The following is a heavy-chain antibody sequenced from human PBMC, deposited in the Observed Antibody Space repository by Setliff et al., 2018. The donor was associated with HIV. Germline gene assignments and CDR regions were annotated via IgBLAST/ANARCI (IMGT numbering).Heavy chain of an antibody. CDR1: GFTFSAYW. CDR2: IRQDGDVK. V-gene: IGHV3-7*01. Sequence: GGSLRLSCAASGFTFSAYWMSWVRQAPGKGLEWVANIRQDGDVKYYADSVKGRFTVARDNAKNTVYLQMNSLRAEDTAVYYCVRGPIHGGFDFWGKGALVTVSS. D-gene: IGHD3-16*01. CDR3: VRGPIHGGFDF. J-gene: IGHJ4*02.